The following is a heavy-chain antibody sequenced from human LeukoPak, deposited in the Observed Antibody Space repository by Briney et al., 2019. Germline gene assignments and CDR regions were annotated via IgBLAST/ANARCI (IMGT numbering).Heavy chain of an antibody. D-gene: IGHD5-24*01. CDR1: FXXXD. Sequence: FXXXDINWVRQATGQGXEWMGWMNPNSGNTGYAQKFQGRVTMTRNTSISTAYMELSRLRSEDTAVYYCARXTXXWXXSXXYWGQGTLVTVSS. J-gene: IGHJ4*02. CDR3: ARXTXXWXXSXXY. V-gene: IGHV1-8*01. CDR2: MNPNSGNT.